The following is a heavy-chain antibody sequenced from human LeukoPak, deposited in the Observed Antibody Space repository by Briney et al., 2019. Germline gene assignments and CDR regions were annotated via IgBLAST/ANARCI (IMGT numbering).Heavy chain of an antibody. J-gene: IGHJ4*02. D-gene: IGHD5-18*01. CDR3: ARRYSYGDFDY. CDR1: GGSISSGGYS. Sequence: SQTLSLTCAVSGGSISSGGYSWSWIRQPPGKGLEWIGEINHSGSTNYNPSLKSRVTISVDTSKNQFSLKLSSVTAADTAVYYCARRYSYGDFDYWGQGTLVTVSS. CDR2: INHSGST. V-gene: IGHV4-30-2*01.